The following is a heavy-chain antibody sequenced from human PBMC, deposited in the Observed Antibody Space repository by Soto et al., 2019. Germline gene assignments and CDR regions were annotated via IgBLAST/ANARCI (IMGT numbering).Heavy chain of an antibody. D-gene: IGHD2-15*01. CDR3: ARDAGGPFDN. Sequence: SETLSLTCTVSGGSISLHYWSWIRQPPGKGLEWIGYIYYGGSTTYNPSLKSRVTISADTSKNQFSLKLTSVTAADTAVYYCARDAGGPFDNWGQGTLVTVSS. J-gene: IGHJ4*02. CDR1: GGSISLHY. V-gene: IGHV4-59*11. CDR2: IYYGGST.